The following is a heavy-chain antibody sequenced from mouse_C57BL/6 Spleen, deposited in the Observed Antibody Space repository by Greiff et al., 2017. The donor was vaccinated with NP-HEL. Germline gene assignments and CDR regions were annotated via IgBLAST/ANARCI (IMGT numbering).Heavy chain of an antibody. CDR1: GYTFTSYT. CDR2: INPSSGYT. CDR3: ARRATVVLYYFDY. J-gene: IGHJ2*01. Sequence: QVQLKESGAELARPGASVKMSCKASGYTFTSYTMHWVKQRPGQGLEWIGYINPSSGYTKYNQKFKDKATLTADKSSSTAYMQLSSLTSEDSAVYYCARRATVVLYYFDYWGQGTTLTVSS. V-gene: IGHV1-4*01. D-gene: IGHD1-1*01.